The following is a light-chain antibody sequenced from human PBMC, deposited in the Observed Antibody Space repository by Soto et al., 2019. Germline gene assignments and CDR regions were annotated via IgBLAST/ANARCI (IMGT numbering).Light chain of an antibody. CDR2: KAS. CDR3: QQYSTYPYT. Sequence: DIQMTQSPSTLSASEGDRVTIAFRASQSITNWLAWYQQKPGKAPNLLIYKASSLESGVPSRFSGSGSGTEFTLTITSLQPDDFATYYCQQYSTYPYTFGQGTKLEI. CDR1: QSITNW. V-gene: IGKV1-5*03. J-gene: IGKJ2*01.